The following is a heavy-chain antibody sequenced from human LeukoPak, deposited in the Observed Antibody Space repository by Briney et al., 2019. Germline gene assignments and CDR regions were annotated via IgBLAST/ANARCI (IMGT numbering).Heavy chain of an antibody. CDR1: GGTFSSYA. V-gene: IGHV1-69*01. J-gene: IGHJ6*02. CDR2: IIPIFGTA. D-gene: IGHD3-10*01. Sequence: ASVKVSCKASGGTFSSYAISWVRQAPGQGLEWMGGIIPIFGTANYAQKFQGRVTITADESTSTAYMELSSLRSEDTAVYYCARDRHYYGSGSYYHYYYYGMDVWGQGTTVTVSS. CDR3: ARDRHYYGSGSYYHYYYYGMDV.